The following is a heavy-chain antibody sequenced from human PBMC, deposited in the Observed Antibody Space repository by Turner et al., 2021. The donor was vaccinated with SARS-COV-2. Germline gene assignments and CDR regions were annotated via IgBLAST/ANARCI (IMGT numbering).Heavy chain of an antibody. CDR1: GFTFSSYS. CDR2: ISSSSSYI. D-gene: IGHD2-2*01. CDR3: ARDHRPVVVPAAKRAGSYYYGMDV. J-gene: IGHJ6*02. Sequence: VQLVESGGGLFKPGGSLRLSCAASGFTFSSYSMNWVRQAPGKGLEWVSSISSSSSYIYYADSVKGRFTISRDNAKNSLYLQMNILRAEDTAVYYCARDHRPVVVPAAKRAGSYYYGMDVWGQGTTVTVSS. V-gene: IGHV3-21*01.